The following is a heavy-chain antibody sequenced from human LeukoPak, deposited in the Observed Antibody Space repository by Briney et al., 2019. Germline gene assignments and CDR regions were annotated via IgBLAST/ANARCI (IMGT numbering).Heavy chain of an antibody. CDR2: ISAYNGNT. D-gene: IGHD5-24*01. V-gene: IGHV1-18*01. CDR1: GGTFSSYA. CDR3: ARSSRLHEAFYWYFDL. Sequence: ASVKVSCKASGGTFSSYAISWARQAPGQGLEWMGWISAYNGNTNYAQKLQGRVTMTTGTSTSTAYMELRSLRSDDTAVYYCARSSRLHEAFYWYFDLWGRGTLVTVSS. J-gene: IGHJ2*01.